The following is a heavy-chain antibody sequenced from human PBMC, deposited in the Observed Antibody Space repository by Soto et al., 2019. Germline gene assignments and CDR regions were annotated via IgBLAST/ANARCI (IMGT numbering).Heavy chain of an antibody. D-gene: IGHD2-2*01. V-gene: IGHV1-69*13. J-gene: IGHJ6*02. CDR2: IIPIFGTA. Sequence: EASVKVSCKASGGTFSSYAISWVRHAPGQGLEWMGGIIPIFGTANYAQKFQGRVTITADESTSTAYMELSSLRSEDTAVYYCATEPPDCISTSCYESDYGMDVWGQGTTVTVSS. CDR1: GGTFSSYA. CDR3: ATEPPDCISTSCYESDYGMDV.